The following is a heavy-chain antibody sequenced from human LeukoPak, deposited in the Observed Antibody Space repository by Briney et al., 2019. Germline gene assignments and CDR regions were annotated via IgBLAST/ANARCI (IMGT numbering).Heavy chain of an antibody. V-gene: IGHV3-9*01. Sequence: GGSLRLSCAASGFTFDDYVMHWVRQAPGKGLEWVSGINWNSGSIDYADSVKGRFTISRDNSKNTLYLQMNSLRDEDTAVYYRATGGGKWLALHWGQGTLVTVSS. D-gene: IGHD6-19*01. CDR2: INWNSGSI. CDR3: ATGGGKWLALH. CDR1: GFTFDDYV. J-gene: IGHJ4*02.